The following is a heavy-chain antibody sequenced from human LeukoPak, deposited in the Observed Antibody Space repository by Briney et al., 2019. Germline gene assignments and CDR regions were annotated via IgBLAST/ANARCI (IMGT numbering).Heavy chain of an antibody. CDR2: INLNSGGR. V-gene: IGHV1-2*02. D-gene: IGHD1-26*01. Sequence: ASVKVSCKASGYTFTGYYVHWVRQAPGQGLEWIGWINLNSGGRNYAQKFQGRVTMTRDTSISTAYMDLTRLRSDDTAVYYCAREFYPIGVSRERAFDIWGQGTMVTVSS. CDR3: AREFYPIGVSRERAFDI. CDR1: GYTFTGYY. J-gene: IGHJ3*02.